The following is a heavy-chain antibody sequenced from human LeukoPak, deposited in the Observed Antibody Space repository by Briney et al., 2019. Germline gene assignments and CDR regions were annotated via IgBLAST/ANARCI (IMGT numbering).Heavy chain of an antibody. V-gene: IGHV4-4*07. J-gene: IGHJ4*02. CDR2: IYTSGST. Sequence: SETLSLTCTVSGGSISSYYWSWLRQRAGKGLEGIGRIYTSGSTNYIPSLKRRGTMSVDPSKNQFSLKLISVTAADTAVYYCARSGSYFPSFDYWGQGTLVTVSS. CDR3: ARSGSYFPSFDY. D-gene: IGHD1-26*01. CDR1: GGSISSYY.